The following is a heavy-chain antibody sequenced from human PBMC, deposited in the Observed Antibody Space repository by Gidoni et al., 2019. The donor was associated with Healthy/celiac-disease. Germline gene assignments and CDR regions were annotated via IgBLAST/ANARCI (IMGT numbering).Heavy chain of an antibody. V-gene: IGHV3-66*04. J-gene: IGHJ6*02. CDR3: ARPTPYYYYGMDV. CDR1: GFPVSSNY. CDR2: IYSGGST. Sequence: EVQLVESGGDLVQPGGSLRLSCAASGFPVSSNYMSWVRQAPGKGLEWVSVIYSGGSTYYADSVKGRFTISRDNSKNTLYLQMNSLRAEDTAVYYCARPTPYYYYGMDVWGQGTTVTVSS.